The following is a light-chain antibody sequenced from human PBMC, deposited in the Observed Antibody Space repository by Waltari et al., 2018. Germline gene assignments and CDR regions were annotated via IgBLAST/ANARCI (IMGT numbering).Light chain of an antibody. CDR3: QHYNNLPLT. CDR1: HSISNK. V-gene: IGKV3-15*01. J-gene: IGKJ4*01. CDR2: GAS. Sequence: EIVMTQSPATLSVSPGEGATLSCRASHSISNKLAWYQQKPGQAPRLLIFGASTRATGVPARFSGSGSGTEFTLSISSLQSEDFAVYFCQHYNNLPLTFGGGTRVEI.